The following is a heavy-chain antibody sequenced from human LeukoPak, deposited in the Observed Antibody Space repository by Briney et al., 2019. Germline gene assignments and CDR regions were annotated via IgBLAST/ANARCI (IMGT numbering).Heavy chain of an antibody. CDR2: INSDGINT. Sequence: GGSLRLSCAAFDFTFSNYAMSWVRQSPGKGLVWVSRINSDGINTSYADSVKGRFTISRDNAKNTLNLQMNSLRAEDTAVYYCARDLGQYYDTSDNWFDPWGQGTLVTVSS. CDR1: DFTFSNYA. D-gene: IGHD3-22*01. V-gene: IGHV3-74*01. CDR3: ARDLGQYYDTSDNWFDP. J-gene: IGHJ5*02.